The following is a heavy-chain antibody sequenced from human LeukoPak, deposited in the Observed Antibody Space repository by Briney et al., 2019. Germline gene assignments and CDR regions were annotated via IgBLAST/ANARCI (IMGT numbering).Heavy chain of an antibody. J-gene: IGHJ5*02. V-gene: IGHV4-4*02. CDR3: ARVLSIVVVPGATFWFDP. Sequence: PSETLSLTCGVSGGSVTTTNWWTWVRQPPGKGLEWIGEVHLDGRTNYNPSLESRLTMSVDLSEDHISLKLTSVTAADTAVYHCARVLSIVVVPGATFWFDPWGQGTLVTVSS. CDR1: GGSVTTTNW. D-gene: IGHD2-2*01. CDR2: VHLDGRT.